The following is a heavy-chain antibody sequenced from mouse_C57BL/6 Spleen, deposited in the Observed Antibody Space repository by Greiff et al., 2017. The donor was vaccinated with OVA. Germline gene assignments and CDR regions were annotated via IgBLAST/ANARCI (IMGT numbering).Heavy chain of an antibody. CDR2: IDPSDSET. D-gene: IGHD2-2*01. J-gene: IGHJ1*03. CDR1: GYTFTSYW. V-gene: IGHV1-52*01. CDR3: ARGGYDWYFDV. Sequence: VKLMESGAELVRPGSSVKLSCKASGYTFTSYWMHWVKQRPIQGLEWIGNIDPSDSETHYNQKFKDKATLTVDKSSSTAYMQLSSLTSEDSAVYYCARGGYDWYFDVWGTGTTVTVSS.